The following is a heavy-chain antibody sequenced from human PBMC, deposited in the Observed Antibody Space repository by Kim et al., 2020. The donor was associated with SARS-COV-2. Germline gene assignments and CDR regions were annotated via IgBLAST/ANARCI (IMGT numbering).Heavy chain of an antibody. CDR2: INHSGST. D-gene: IGHD5-12*01. V-gene: IGHV4-34*01. J-gene: IGHJ6*02. Sequence: SETLSLTCAVYGGSFSGYYWSWIRQPPGKGLEWIGEINHSGSTNYNPSLKSRVTISVDTSKNQFSLKLSSVTAADTAVYYCARGRVATISGPRGYGMDVWGQGTTVTVSS. CDR3: ARGRVATISGPRGYGMDV. CDR1: GGSFSGYY.